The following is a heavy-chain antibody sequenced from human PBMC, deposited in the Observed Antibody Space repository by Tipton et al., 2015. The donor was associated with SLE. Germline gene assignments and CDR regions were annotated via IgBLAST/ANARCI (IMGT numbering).Heavy chain of an antibody. V-gene: IGHV5-51*01. J-gene: IGHJ6*02. Sequence: QLVQSGAEVKKPGESLKISCKGSGYSFTSYWIGWVRQMPGKGLEWMGIIYPGDSDTRYSPAFQGKVTISADKSISTAYLQWSSRKASDTAMYYCARHGGYVNISYYYGMDVWGQGTTVTVSS. D-gene: IGHD5-12*01. CDR3: ARHGGYVNISYYYGMDV. CDR2: IYPGDSDT. CDR1: GYSFTSYW.